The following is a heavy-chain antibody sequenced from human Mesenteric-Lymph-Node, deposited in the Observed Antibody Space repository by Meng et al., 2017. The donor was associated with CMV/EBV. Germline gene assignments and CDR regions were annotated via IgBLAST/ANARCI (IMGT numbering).Heavy chain of an antibody. CDR3: ARTGGNWFDA. D-gene: IGHD2-15*01. V-gene: IGHV4-30-4*08. CDR2: TYYSGTT. Sequence: TCTVSGGSINSGGYYWSWIRQPPGKGLEWIGHTYYSGTTYYSPSLKSRVTILLDTSKNQFSLSLTSMTAADTAVYYCARTGGNWFDAWGQGTLVPSPQ. J-gene: IGHJ5*02. CDR1: GGSINSGGYY.